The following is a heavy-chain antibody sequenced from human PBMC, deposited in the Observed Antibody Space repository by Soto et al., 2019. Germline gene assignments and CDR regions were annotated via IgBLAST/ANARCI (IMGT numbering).Heavy chain of an antibody. CDR2: IHYSGST. Sequence: SQTLPLPCSVAGGSISSSSYYWGLISQPPGQGLEWIGSIHYSGSTYYNPSPKSRVTISVDTSKNQFSLKLSSVTAADTAVYYCARPSIVGAYYFDYWGQGTLVTVFS. CDR1: GGSISSSSYY. J-gene: IGHJ4*02. CDR3: ARPSIVGAYYFDY. V-gene: IGHV4-39*01. D-gene: IGHD1-26*01.